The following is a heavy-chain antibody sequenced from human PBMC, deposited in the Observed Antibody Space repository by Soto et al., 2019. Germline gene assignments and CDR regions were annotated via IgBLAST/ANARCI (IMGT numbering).Heavy chain of an antibody. J-gene: IGHJ3*02. V-gene: IGHV3-66*01. CDR3: ARDSNRIPDAFDI. CDR1: GFTVSSNY. CDR2: IYSGGST. Sequence: EVQLVESGGGLVQPGGSLRLSCAASGFTVSSNYMSWVRQAPGKGLEWVSVIYSGGSTYYADSVKGRFTISRDNSKNTLYLQMNGLRAEDTAVYYGARDSNRIPDAFDIWGQGTMVTVSS. D-gene: IGHD4-4*01.